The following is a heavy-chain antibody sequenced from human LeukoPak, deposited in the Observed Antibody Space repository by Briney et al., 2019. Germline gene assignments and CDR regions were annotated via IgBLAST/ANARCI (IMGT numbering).Heavy chain of an antibody. Sequence: PSETLSLTCTVSGGSISSGSYSWSWIRQPAGKGLEWIGRIQSSESTNYNPSLKSRVSISVDTSKNQLSLKLSSVTAADTATYYCARVGSLKSGYGKYSGSTLYYYYMDVWGKGTTVTISS. V-gene: IGHV4-61*02. J-gene: IGHJ6*03. D-gene: IGHD5-12*01. CDR1: GGSISSGSYS. CDR2: IQSSEST. CDR3: ARVGSLKSGYGKYSGSTLYYYYMDV.